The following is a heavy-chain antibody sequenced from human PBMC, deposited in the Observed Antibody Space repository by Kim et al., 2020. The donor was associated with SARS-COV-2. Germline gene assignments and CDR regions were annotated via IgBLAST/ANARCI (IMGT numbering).Heavy chain of an antibody. V-gene: IGHV6-1*01. D-gene: IGHD6-13*01. CDR3: VSSSWYSYYFDY. Sequence: DYAVSVKSRITINPDTSKTQFSLQLNSVTPEDTAVYYCVSSSWYSYYFDYWGQGTLVTVSS. J-gene: IGHJ4*02.